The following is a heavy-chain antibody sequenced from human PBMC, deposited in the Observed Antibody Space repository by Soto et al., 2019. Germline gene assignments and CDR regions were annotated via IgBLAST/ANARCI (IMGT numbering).Heavy chain of an antibody. CDR3: ARKIGAGGTTYYYYGIDV. V-gene: IGHV4-4*08. D-gene: IGHD1-1*01. CDR2: IHTSGST. CDR1: GGSISRYY. J-gene: IGHJ6*02. Sequence: QVRLQESGPGLVKPSETLSLTCTVSGGSISRYYWSWIRQPPGKGLEWIGYIHTSGSTNYNPSLKSRVTISVDTSRHQFSLKLSSVTAADTAVYYCARKIGAGGTTYYYYGIDVWGQGTTVTVSS.